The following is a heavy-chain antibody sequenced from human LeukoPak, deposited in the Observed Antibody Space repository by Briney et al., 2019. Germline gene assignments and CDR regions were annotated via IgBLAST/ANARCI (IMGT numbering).Heavy chain of an antibody. CDR3: ARDYSSGWYSVDY. Sequence: ASVKVSCKASGYTFTSYGINWVRQAPGQGLEWMGWISAYNGDTNYAQKLQGRVTLTTDTTTSTAYMELRSLRSDDTAIYYCARDYSSGWYSVDYWGQGTLITASS. CDR2: ISAYNGDT. CDR1: GYTFTSYG. V-gene: IGHV1-18*01. J-gene: IGHJ4*02. D-gene: IGHD6-19*01.